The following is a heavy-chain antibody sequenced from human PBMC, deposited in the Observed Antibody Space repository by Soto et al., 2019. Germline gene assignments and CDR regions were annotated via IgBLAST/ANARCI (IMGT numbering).Heavy chain of an antibody. CDR3: ARVFPDGWVEPGVVRGYLDP. J-gene: IGHJ5*02. Sequence: QVQLVQSGAEVKEPGSAVKVSCKAPADSFSSYGISWVRQAPGQGLEWMGGIIPIFGTTNYAEKFQGRVTITAEESTNTAHMELSSLRSEDTALYYCARVFPDGWVEPGVVRGYLDPWGRGTLVTVSS. V-gene: IGHV1-69*01. CDR2: IIPIFGTT. D-gene: IGHD3-3*01. CDR1: ADSFSSYG.